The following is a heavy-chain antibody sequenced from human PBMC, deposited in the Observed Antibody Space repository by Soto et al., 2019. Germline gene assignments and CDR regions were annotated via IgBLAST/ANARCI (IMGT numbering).Heavy chain of an antibody. D-gene: IGHD4-17*01. J-gene: IGHJ4*02. CDR3: AKDFHFNYGDYPGGYFDY. Sequence: GGSLRLSCAASGFTFSSYAMSWVRQAPGKGLEWVSAISGSGGSTYYADSVKGRFTISRDNSKNTLYLQMNSLRAEDTAVYYCAKDFHFNYGDYPGGYFDYWGQGPLVTVSS. V-gene: IGHV3-23*01. CDR1: GFTFSSYA. CDR2: ISGSGGST.